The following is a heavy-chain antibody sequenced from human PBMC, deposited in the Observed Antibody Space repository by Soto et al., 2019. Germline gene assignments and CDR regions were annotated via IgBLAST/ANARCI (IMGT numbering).Heavy chain of an antibody. CDR2: INHSGST. CDR1: GGSFSGYY. Sequence: VTLSLTCAVYGGSFSGYYWSWIRQPPGQGLEWIGEINHSGSTNYNPSLKSRVTISVDTSKNQFSLKLSSVTAADTAVYYCARGRGTVAGRRHYYYYGMDVWGQGTTVTVSS. V-gene: IGHV4-34*01. D-gene: IGHD6-19*01. J-gene: IGHJ6*02. CDR3: ARGRGTVAGRRHYYYYGMDV.